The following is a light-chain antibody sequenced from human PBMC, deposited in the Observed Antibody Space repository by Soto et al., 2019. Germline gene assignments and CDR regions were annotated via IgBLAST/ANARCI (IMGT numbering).Light chain of an antibody. V-gene: IGLV2-14*01. CDR1: SGDVGAYNY. CDR3: SSYTSSSTPWV. J-gene: IGLJ3*02. Sequence: QSALTQPASVSGSPGQSITISCTGTSGDVGAYNYVSWYQQHPGKAPRLMIYDVSNRPSGASNRFSGSKSGNTASLTISGLQAEDEADYYCSSYTSSSTPWVFGGGTKLTVL. CDR2: DVS.